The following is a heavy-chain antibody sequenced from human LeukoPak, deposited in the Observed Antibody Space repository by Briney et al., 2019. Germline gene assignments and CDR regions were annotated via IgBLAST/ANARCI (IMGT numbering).Heavy chain of an antibody. CDR3: ARVSSGTVTTTFYYYYGMDV. D-gene: IGHD4-17*01. V-gene: IGHV4-59*11. J-gene: IGHJ6*02. Sequence: SETLSLTCTVSGGSITSQHWSWIRQPPGKGLEWIGSIHYSGNTNYNPSLKSRVTMSVDTSKNQYSVRLSSVTAADTAVYYCARVSSGTVTTTFYYYYGMDVWGQGTTVTVSS. CDR1: GGSITSQH. CDR2: IHYSGNT.